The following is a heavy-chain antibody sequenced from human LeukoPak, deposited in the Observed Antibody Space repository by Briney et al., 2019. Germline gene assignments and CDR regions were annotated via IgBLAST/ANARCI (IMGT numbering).Heavy chain of an antibody. D-gene: IGHD2/OR15-2a*01. V-gene: IGHV3-30*02. CDR3: AKDSAKKYDDY. CDR2: IRSDGYHT. CDR1: GFIFDTHD. Sequence: GGSLRLSCGASGFIFDTHDMHWVRQAPGKGLEWVAFIRSDGYHTYYADSVKGRFTITRDNSKNTLYLQMNSLRAEDTAVYYCAKDSAKKYDDYWGQGTLVTVSS. J-gene: IGHJ4*02.